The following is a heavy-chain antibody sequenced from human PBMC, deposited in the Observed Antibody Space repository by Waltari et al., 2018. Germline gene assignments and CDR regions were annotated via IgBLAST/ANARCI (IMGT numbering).Heavy chain of an antibody. CDR3: ARERSGSNYFDP. V-gene: IGHV4-30-4*08. D-gene: IGHD3-3*01. CDR1: GGPISDGDYF. CDR2: IYYTGST. J-gene: IGHJ5*02. Sequence: QVQLHESGPGLVKPSQTLSLTCAVPGGPISDGDYFWGWIRQPPGKGLEWLGFIYYTGSTLYSPSLMRRISMSLDTSKNLFSLELTSVTAADTAVYYCARERSGSNYFDPWGQGTLVTVSS.